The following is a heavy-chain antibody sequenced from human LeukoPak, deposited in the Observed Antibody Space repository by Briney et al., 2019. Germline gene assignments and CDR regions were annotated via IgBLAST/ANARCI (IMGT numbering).Heavy chain of an antibody. V-gene: IGHV4-39*02. CDR3: AREATHDDRGFDY. J-gene: IGHJ4*02. CDR1: GGSTSDSSYY. D-gene: IGHD3-9*01. Sequence: PSETLSLTCTVSGGSTSDSSYYWDWIRQPPGKGLEWIGSIYYSGSTYYTPSLKSRVTISVDTSKNQFSLKLSSVTAADTAVYYCAREATHDDRGFDYWGQGTLVTVSS. CDR2: IYYSGST.